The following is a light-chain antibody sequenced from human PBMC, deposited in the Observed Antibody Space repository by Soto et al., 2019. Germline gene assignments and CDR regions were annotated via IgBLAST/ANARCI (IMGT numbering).Light chain of an antibody. V-gene: IGKV3-11*01. Sequence: EIVLTQSPATLSLSPGERATLSCRASQSVSNYLAWYQQKPGQAHRLXINGAYTRATGVQARFSGSGSETDFTLTIRSLEPEDFAVYYCQHRMNWPLTFGQGTRLEIK. CDR1: QSVSNY. CDR2: GAY. CDR3: QHRMNWPLT. J-gene: IGKJ5*01.